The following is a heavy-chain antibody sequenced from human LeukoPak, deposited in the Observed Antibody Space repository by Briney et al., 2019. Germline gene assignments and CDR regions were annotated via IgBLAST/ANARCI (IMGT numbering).Heavy chain of an antibody. CDR3: ARHGVDVSDSGSYYDYYYYYYMDV. CDR2: IYPGDSDT. V-gene: IGHV5-51*01. Sequence: GESLQISCKGSGYSFTSYWIGWVRQMPGKGLEWMGIIYPGDSDTRYSPSFQGQVTISADKSISTAYLQWSSLKASDTAMYYCARHGVDVSDSGSYYDYYYYYYMDVWGKGTTVTVSS. CDR1: GYSFTSYW. J-gene: IGHJ6*03. D-gene: IGHD1-26*01.